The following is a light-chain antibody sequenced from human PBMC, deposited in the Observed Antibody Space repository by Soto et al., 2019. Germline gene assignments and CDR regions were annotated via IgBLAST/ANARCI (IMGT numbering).Light chain of an antibody. CDR2: DAS. Sequence: EIVLTQSPGTLSLSPGERATLSCRASQSVSYYLAWYQQKPGQAPRLLIYDASSRATGIPDRFSGGGSGTDFTLTISRLEPEDFAVYYCQQFSSYPLTFGGGTRWIS. J-gene: IGKJ4*01. V-gene: IGKV3-20*01. CDR3: QQFSSYPLT. CDR1: QSVSYY.